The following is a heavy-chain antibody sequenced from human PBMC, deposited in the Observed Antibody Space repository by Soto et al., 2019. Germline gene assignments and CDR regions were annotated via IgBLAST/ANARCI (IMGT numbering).Heavy chain of an antibody. J-gene: IGHJ4*02. D-gene: IGHD3-22*01. CDR2: ISTFGNYL. CDR3: ARAYGSNSIDH. CDR1: GFTFSSYA. Sequence: EVQLLESGGGLVQPGGSLRLSCAASGFTFSSYAMSWVRQAPGKGLEWVSSISTFGNYLYYTASVKGRFTISRDNANNSLYLQMNSLRAEDTAMYYCARAYGSNSIDHWGQGTLVTVSS. V-gene: IGHV3-21*01.